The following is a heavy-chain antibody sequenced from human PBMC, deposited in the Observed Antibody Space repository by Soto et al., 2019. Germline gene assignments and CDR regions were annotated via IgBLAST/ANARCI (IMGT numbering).Heavy chain of an antibody. J-gene: IGHJ3*02. V-gene: IGHV1-46*03. CDR1: GYTFTSYY. Sequence: GASVKVSCKASGYTFTSYYMHWVRQAPGQGLEWMGIINPSGGSTSYAQKFQGRVTMTRDTSTSTVYMELSSLRSEDTAVYYCARAFCSSTSCYEGGDAFDIWGQGTMVTVSS. CDR2: INPSGGST. CDR3: ARAFCSSTSCYEGGDAFDI. D-gene: IGHD2-2*01.